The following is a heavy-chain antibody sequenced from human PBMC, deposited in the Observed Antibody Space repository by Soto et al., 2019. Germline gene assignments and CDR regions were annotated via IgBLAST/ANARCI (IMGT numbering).Heavy chain of an antibody. J-gene: IGHJ4*02. D-gene: IGHD3-10*01. CDR1: GGTFSSYT. CDR2: IIPILGIA. CDR3: ARVLYYGSGSYYNEDY. Sequence: QVQLVQSGAEVKKPGSSVKVSCKASGGTFSSYTISWVRQAPGQGLEWMGSIIPILGIANYAQKFQGRVTITADKSTSTAYMELSSLRSEDTAVYYCARVLYYGSGSYYNEDYWGQGTLVTVSS. V-gene: IGHV1-69*02.